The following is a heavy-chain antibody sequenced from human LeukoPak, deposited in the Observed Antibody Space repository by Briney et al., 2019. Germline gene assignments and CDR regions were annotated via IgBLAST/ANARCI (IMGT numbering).Heavy chain of an antibody. CDR2: INHSGST. Sequence: SETLSLTCAVYGGSFSGYYWSWIRQPPGKGLEWIGEINHSGSTNYNPPLKSRVTISVDTSKNQFSLKLSSVTAADTAVYYCARGSVNDAFDIWGQGTMVTVSS. CDR1: GGSFSGYY. D-gene: IGHD4-17*01. CDR3: ARGSVNDAFDI. V-gene: IGHV4-34*01. J-gene: IGHJ3*02.